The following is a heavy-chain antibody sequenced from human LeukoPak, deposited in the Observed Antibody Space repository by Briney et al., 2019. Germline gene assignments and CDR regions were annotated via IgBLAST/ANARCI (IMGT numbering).Heavy chain of an antibody. V-gene: IGHV3-53*01. CDR2: IYSGGST. CDR1: GFTVSSNY. Sequence: GGSLRLSCAASGFTVSSNYMSWVRQAPGKGLEWVSVIYSGGSTHYADSVKGRFTISRDNSKNTLYLQMNSLRAEDTAVYYCAKDGGLWISAHWGDSWGRGTLVTVSS. CDR3: AKDGGLWISAHWGDS. D-gene: IGHD2-2*03. J-gene: IGHJ4*02.